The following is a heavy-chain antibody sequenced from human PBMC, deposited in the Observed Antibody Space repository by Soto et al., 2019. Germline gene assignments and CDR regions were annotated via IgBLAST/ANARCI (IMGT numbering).Heavy chain of an antibody. V-gene: IGHV3-33*01. CDR2: IWYDGSNK. J-gene: IGHJ4*02. Sequence: QVQLVESGGGVVQPGRSLRLSCAASGFTFSSYGMHWVRQAPGKGLEWVAVIWYDGSNKYYAASVKGRFSISRDNSKNTLDLQMNSLRAEDTAVYYCARAAIAVADYYFDYWGQGTLVTVSS. CDR1: GFTFSSYG. CDR3: ARAAIAVADYYFDY. D-gene: IGHD6-19*01.